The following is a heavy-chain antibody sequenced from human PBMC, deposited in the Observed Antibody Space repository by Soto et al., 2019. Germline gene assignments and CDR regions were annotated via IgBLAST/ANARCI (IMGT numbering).Heavy chain of an antibody. CDR1: GFSLSTSGVG. Sequence: QITLKESGPTLVKPTQTLTLTCTFSGFSLSTSGVGVGWIRQPPGKALEWLALIYWEDDKRYSPSLKSRLTITKXXSXNXXVLTMTNMDPVDTATYYCAHRGRGYSGYDPDAFDIWGQGTMVTVSS. CDR2: IYWEDDK. J-gene: IGHJ3*02. CDR3: AHRGRGYSGYDPDAFDI. D-gene: IGHD5-12*01. V-gene: IGHV2-5*02.